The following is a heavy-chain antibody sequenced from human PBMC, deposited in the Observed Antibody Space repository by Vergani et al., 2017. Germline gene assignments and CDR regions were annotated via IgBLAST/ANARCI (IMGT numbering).Heavy chain of an antibody. Sequence: EVQLVESGGGLVQPGRSLRLSCTASGFTFGDYAMSWFRQAPGKGLEWVGFIRSKAYGGTTEYAASVKGRFTISRDDSKSIAYLQMNSLKTEDTAVYYCTRGGYSYGHHPYYFDYWGQGTLVTVSS. CDR1: GFTFGDYA. CDR2: IRSKAYGGTT. CDR3: TRGGYSYGHHPYYFDY. J-gene: IGHJ4*02. V-gene: IGHV3-49*03. D-gene: IGHD5-18*01.